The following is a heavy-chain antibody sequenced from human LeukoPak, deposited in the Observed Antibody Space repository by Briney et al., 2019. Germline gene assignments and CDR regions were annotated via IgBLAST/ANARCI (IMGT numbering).Heavy chain of an antibody. Sequence: GGSLRLSCVASGFTFSSYAMHWVRQAPGKGLEWLAVISYDGSNKNFADPVKGRFTISRDNSKNTLYLQMNSLRAEDTAVYYCAKYGGLGVYFDYWGQGTLVTVSS. CDR1: GFTFSSYA. CDR2: ISYDGSNK. D-gene: IGHD3-16*01. J-gene: IGHJ4*02. CDR3: AKYGGLGVYFDY. V-gene: IGHV3-30-3*02.